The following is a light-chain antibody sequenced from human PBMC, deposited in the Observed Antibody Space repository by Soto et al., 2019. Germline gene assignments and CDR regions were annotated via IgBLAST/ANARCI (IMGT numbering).Light chain of an antibody. CDR2: DVS. CDR3: SSYTTSSTLV. J-gene: IGLJ1*01. Sequence: QSALTQPASVSGSPGQSITISCTGTSSDVGAYNYVSWYQQRPGKAPQLMIYDVSYRPSGISNRFSGSKSDNTASLTISGLQDEDEADYYCSSYTTSSTLVFGTGTKVTVL. CDR1: SSDVGAYNY. V-gene: IGLV2-14*01.